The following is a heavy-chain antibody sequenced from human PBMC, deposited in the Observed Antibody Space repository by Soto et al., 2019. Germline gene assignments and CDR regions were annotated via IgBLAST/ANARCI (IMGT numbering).Heavy chain of an antibody. V-gene: IGHV3-48*03. J-gene: IGHJ3*02. Sequence: EVQLVESGGGLVQPGGSLRLSCAASGFTFSSYEMNWVRQAPGKGLEWVSYISSSGSTIYYADSVKGRFTISRDNAKNSLYLQMNSLRAEDTAVYYCASAYGDYELNAFDILGQGTMVTVSS. CDR3: ASAYGDYELNAFDI. CDR2: ISSSGSTI. D-gene: IGHD4-17*01. CDR1: GFTFSSYE.